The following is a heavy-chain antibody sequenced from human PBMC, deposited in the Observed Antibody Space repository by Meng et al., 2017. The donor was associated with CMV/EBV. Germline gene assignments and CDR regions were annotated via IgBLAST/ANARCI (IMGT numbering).Heavy chain of an antibody. J-gene: IGHJ6*02. D-gene: IGHD6-6*01. CDR3: ARDQFMYSSSFGGMDV. V-gene: IGHV3-30*04. Sequence: GESLKISCAASGFTFSSYAMHWVRQAPGKGLEWVAVISYDGSNKYYADSVKGRFTISRDNSKSTLYLQMNSLRAEDTAVYYCARDQFMYSSSFGGMDVWGQGTTVTVSS. CDR2: ISYDGSNK. CDR1: GFTFSSYA.